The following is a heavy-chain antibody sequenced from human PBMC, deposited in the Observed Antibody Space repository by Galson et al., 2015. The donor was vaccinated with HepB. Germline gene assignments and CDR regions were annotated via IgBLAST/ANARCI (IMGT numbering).Heavy chain of an antibody. CDR2: IYYSGIT. V-gene: IGHV4-30-4*07. CDR3: ARESVGYDSSGSDAFDI. J-gene: IGHJ3*02. Sequence: AVSGGSVSSGAFSWSWIRQPPGKGLEWIGYIYYSGITYYNPSLESRVTISLDTSKNQVSLNLSSVTAADTAVYFCARESVGYDSSGSDAFDIWGQGTTVTVSS. CDR1: GGSVSSGAFS. D-gene: IGHD3-22*01.